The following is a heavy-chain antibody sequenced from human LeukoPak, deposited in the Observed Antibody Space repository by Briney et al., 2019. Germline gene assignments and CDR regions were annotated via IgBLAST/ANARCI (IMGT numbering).Heavy chain of an antibody. CDR1: GYTFTSYG. J-gene: IGHJ3*02. CDR2: MNPNSGNT. V-gene: IGHV1-8*02. CDR3: ARGHVKTYYYDSSGYYSYAFDI. Sequence: ASVKVSCKASGYTFTSYGISWVRQAPGQGLEWMGWMNPNSGNTGYAQKFQGRVTMTRNTSISTAYMELSSLRSEDTAVYYCARGHVKTYYYDSSGYYSYAFDIWGQGTMVTVSS. D-gene: IGHD3-22*01.